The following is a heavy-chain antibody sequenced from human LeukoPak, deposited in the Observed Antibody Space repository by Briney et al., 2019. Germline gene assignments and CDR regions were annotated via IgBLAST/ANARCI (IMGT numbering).Heavy chain of an antibody. Sequence: GGSLRLSCAASGFTLSNYWMTWVRQAPGKGLEWVASIKQDGSDKYYVDSVKGRFTISRDNAKNSLSLQMNSLRAEDTAVYHCARDRVGYCTSATMGGCSFDYWGQGILVTVSS. CDR1: GFTLSNYW. V-gene: IGHV3-7*01. J-gene: IGHJ4*02. CDR2: IKQDGSDK. CDR3: ARDRVGYCTSATMGGCSFDY. D-gene: IGHD2-2*01.